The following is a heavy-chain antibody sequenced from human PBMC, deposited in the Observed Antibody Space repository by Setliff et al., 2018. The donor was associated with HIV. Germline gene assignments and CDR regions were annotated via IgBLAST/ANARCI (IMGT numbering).Heavy chain of an antibody. CDR2: IYYSGST. V-gene: IGHV4-39*01. Sequence: PSETLSLTCTVSGGSISSSSSFWGWIRQPPGKGLEWIGSIYYSGSTYYNASLQSRVTISVDTSKNQFSLKLSSVTAADTAVYYCARQKTMTTYFDYWGQGTLVTVSS. D-gene: IGHD4-17*01. J-gene: IGHJ4*02. CDR1: GGSISSSSSF. CDR3: ARQKTMTTYFDY.